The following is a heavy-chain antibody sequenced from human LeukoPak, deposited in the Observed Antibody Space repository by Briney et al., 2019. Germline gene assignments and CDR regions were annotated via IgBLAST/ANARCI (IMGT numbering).Heavy chain of an antibody. CDR3: AKARVPAAIGYFDY. V-gene: IGHV1-8*01. D-gene: IGHD2-2*01. CDR1: GYTFTSYD. J-gene: IGHJ4*02. Sequence: ASVKVSCKASGYTFTSYDINWVRQATGQGLEWMGWMNPNSGNTGYAQKFQGRVTMTRNTSISTAYMELSSLRSEDTAVYYCAKARVPAAIGYFDYWGQGTLVTVSS. CDR2: MNPNSGNT.